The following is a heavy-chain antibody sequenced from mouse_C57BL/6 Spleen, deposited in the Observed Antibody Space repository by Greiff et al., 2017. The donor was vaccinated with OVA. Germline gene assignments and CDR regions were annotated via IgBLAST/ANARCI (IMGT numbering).Heavy chain of an antibody. Sequence: EVQGVESGGGLVKPGGSLKLSCAASGFTFSDYGMHWVRQAPEKGLEWVAYISSGSSTIYYAATVKGRFTISRDNAKNTLFLQMTSLRSEDTAVYYCARRDWDDYAMDYWGQGTSVTVSS. D-gene: IGHD4-1*01. V-gene: IGHV5-17*01. CDR1: GFTFSDYG. J-gene: IGHJ4*01. CDR3: ARRDWDDYAMDY. CDR2: ISSGSSTI.